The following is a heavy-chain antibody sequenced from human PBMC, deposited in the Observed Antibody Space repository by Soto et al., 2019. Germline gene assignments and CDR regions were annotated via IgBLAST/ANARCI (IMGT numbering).Heavy chain of an antibody. CDR3: ASGYCGGDCYSYYYYGMDV. J-gene: IGHJ6*02. V-gene: IGHV1-69*13. Sequence: SVKVSCKASGGTFSSHAISWVRQAPGQGLEWMGGIIPIFGTANYAQKFQGRVTITADESTSTAYMELSSLRSEDTAVYYCASGYCGGDCYSYYYYGMDVWGQGTTVTVSS. D-gene: IGHD2-21*02. CDR1: GGTFSSHA. CDR2: IIPIFGTA.